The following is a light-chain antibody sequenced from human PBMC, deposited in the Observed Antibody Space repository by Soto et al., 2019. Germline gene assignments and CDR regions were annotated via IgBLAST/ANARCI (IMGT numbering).Light chain of an antibody. V-gene: IGKV1-39*01. Sequence: DIQLTQSPSSLSASVGDRVTITCRANQSISNYLNWFHQKPGKAPNLLIYATSSLQSGVPSRFSGSGSGTYFTLTISSLQPEDFATYYCQQSYSTPYTFGQGTKLEI. CDR1: QSISNY. J-gene: IGKJ2*01. CDR3: QQSYSTPYT. CDR2: ATS.